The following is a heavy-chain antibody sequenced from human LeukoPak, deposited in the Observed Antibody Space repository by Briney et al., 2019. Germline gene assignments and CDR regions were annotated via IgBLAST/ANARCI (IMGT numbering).Heavy chain of an antibody. Sequence: GGSLRLSCAASGFTFSDYYMSWIRQAPGKGLEWVSYISSSSSYTNYADSVKGRFTISRDNAKNSLYLQMNSLRAEDTAVYYCAKGVYYYGSGSYPDFDYWGQGTLVTVSS. D-gene: IGHD3-10*01. CDR1: GFTFSDYY. J-gene: IGHJ4*02. CDR3: AKGVYYYGSGSYPDFDY. V-gene: IGHV3-11*06. CDR2: ISSSSSYT.